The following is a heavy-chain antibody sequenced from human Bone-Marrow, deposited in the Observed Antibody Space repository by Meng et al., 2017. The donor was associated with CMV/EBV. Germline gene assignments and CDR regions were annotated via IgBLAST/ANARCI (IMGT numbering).Heavy chain of an antibody. V-gene: IGHV3-30*02. CDR1: GFTFYSYG. D-gene: IGHD2-15*01. Sequence: GGSLRPSCAASGFTFYSYGRHWVRQAPGKGLEWVAFIWYDGSNKYYADSVKGRFTISRDNSKNTLYLPMNSLRAEDTAVYYCGGLAIGYCSGGNCDGFVDWGPGPLV. CDR2: IWYDGSNK. J-gene: IGHJ4*02. CDR3: GGLAIGYCSGGNCDGFVD.